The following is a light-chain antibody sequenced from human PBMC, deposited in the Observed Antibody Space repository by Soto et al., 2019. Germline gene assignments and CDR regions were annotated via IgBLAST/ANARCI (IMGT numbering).Light chain of an antibody. J-gene: IGLJ2*01. CDR3: QVWDSSIDHGV. V-gene: IGLV3-21*02. CDR1: KIGSKS. Sequence: SSELTQPPSVSVAPGQTARITCGGNKIGSKSVHWYQQKQGQAPVLVVYDDSDRPSGIPERFSGANSGNTATLTISRVEDGDEADYYCQVWDSSIDHGVFGGGTKMTVL. CDR2: DDS.